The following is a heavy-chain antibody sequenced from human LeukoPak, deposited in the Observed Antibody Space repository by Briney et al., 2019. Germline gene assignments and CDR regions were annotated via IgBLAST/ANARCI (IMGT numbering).Heavy chain of an antibody. J-gene: IGHJ4*02. D-gene: IGHD1-1*01. CDR3: GRAATTGTVDY. V-gene: IGHV3-7*01. CDR2: INQDGSEE. Sequence: PGVSLRLSCAASGFTLRNYWMSWVRQPPGKGLEWVANINQDGSEEYYVDSVEGRFSISRDNAKNSMDLHINTVGVDDTAVYYCGRAATTGTVDYWGQGTLVTVSS. CDR1: GFTLRNYW.